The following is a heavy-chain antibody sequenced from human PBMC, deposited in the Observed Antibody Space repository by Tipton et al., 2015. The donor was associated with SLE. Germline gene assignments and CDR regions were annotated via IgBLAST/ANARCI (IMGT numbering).Heavy chain of an antibody. Sequence: SLRLSCAASGFTFSSYSMNWVRQAPGKGLEWLSYSSTGGGPVYYADSVKGRFTISRDYTKNSLYLQMNSLRAEDTAVYFCARGQWFRGWAYFDYWGQGTLVTVSS. V-gene: IGHV3-48*04. CDR1: GFTFSSYS. CDR2: SSTGGGPV. J-gene: IGHJ4*02. CDR3: ARGQWFRGWAYFDY. D-gene: IGHD3-10*01.